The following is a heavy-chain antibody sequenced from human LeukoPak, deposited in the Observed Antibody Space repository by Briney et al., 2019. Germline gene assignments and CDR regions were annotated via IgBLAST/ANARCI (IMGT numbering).Heavy chain of an antibody. J-gene: IGHJ4*02. CDR3: AKGSNEDYRLFDY. D-gene: IGHD4-11*01. Sequence: PGGSLRLSCTASGFIFSDAWMSWVRQAPGKGLEWVSTISGSGGNPYYADSVKGRFTISRDNSKNTLYLQMNSLRAEDTAVYYCAKGSNEDYRLFDYWGQGTLVTVSS. CDR2: ISGSGGNP. CDR1: GFIFSDAW. V-gene: IGHV3-23*01.